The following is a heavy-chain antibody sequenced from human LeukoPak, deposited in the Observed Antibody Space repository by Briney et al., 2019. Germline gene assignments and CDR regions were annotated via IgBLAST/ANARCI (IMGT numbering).Heavy chain of an antibody. CDR3: ARGCSDSRCYFAY. CDR1: GFTFSSYS. CDR2: ISSSSSYI. Sequence: GGSLRLSCAASGFTFSSYSMNWVRQAPGKGLGWVSSISSSSSYIYYADSVKGRFTISRDNAKNSLYLQMNGLRAEDTAVYYCARGCSDSRCYFAYWGQGTLVTVSS. V-gene: IGHV3-21*01. D-gene: IGHD2-15*01. J-gene: IGHJ4*02.